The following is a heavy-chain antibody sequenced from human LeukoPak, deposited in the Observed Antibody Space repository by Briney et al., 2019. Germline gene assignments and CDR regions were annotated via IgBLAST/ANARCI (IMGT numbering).Heavy chain of an antibody. V-gene: IGHV3-23*01. CDR1: GFTFSSYA. D-gene: IGHD3-10*01. CDR3: AKVPYSDYGSGRPPFMDV. CDR2: ISYSGDST. Sequence: GGSLRLSCAASGFTFSSYAMSWVRQAPGEGLEWVSTISYSGDSTYYADSVKGRYTISRDNSKNTLCLQMNSLRAEDTAVYFCAKVPYSDYGSGRPPFMDVWGQGTTVAVSS. J-gene: IGHJ6*02.